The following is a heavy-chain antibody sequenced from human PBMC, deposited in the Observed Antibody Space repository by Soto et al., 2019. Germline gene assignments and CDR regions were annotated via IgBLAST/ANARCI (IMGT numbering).Heavy chain of an antibody. D-gene: IGHD3-10*01. J-gene: IGHJ4*02. CDR1: GGSIRNYY. CDR2: ISYSGNT. CDR3: ARHFDSGTWPLDY. V-gene: IGHV4-59*01. Sequence: QVQLQESGPGLVKPSETLSLTCTVSGGSIRNYYWSWLRQPPGKGLEGIGFISYSGNTKYNPSLQGRVTISLATSKNSLSLRLRSLTAADTALYYCARHFDSGTWPLDYWGQGILVTVSS.